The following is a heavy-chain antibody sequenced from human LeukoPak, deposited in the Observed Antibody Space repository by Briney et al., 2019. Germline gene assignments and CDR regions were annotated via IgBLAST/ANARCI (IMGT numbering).Heavy chain of an antibody. V-gene: IGHV3-15*05. J-gene: IGHJ4*02. CDR2: IKSNLDGGTT. CDR3: STDFSHFDFSSGYYSY. D-gene: IGHD3-3*01. CDR1: GFTFTSAW. Sequence: GGSLTLSCAASGFTFTSAWMVWVRQAPAKGLEWVGRIKSNLDGGTTDFAAPVKGRFSISKDHLARTLYLQMTNLKADARGVYYCSTDFSHFDFSSGYYSYWGQGSLVTVSS.